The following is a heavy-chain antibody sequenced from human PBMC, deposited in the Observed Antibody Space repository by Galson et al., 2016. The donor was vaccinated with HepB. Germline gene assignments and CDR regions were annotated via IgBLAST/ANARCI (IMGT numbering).Heavy chain of an antibody. J-gene: IGHJ3*01. CDR3: AGEFTFGGVIVTGFDV. D-gene: IGHD3-16*02. CDR2: YVPIFGTP. V-gene: IGHV1-69*13. Sequence: SVKVSCKAFEGTFSGYPISWVRQAPGQGLEWMGSYVPIFGTPNYAQRLQGRVTIMLDESTSTAYMELSSLRSEDTAVYYCAGEFTFGGVIVTGFDVWGQGTMVTVSS. CDR1: EGTFSGYP.